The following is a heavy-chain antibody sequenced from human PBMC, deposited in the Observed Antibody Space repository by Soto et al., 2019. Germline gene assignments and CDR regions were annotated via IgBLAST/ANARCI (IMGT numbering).Heavy chain of an antibody. J-gene: IGHJ4*02. CDR2: VNPILSMS. V-gene: IGHV1-69*02. CDR1: GDTFSFYT. Sequence: QVQMVQSGAEVKKPGSSVKVSCKASGDTFSFYTINWVRQAPGLGLEWMGRVNPILSMSNYAQKFQGRVMMAAEKSTSTAYVELRSLRSEDTAFYYCATSYGSGYRAFDYWGQGALVTVSS. D-gene: IGHD3-10*01. CDR3: ATSYGSGYRAFDY.